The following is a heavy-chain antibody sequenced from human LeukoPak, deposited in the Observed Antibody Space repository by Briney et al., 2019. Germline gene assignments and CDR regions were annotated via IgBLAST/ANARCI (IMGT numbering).Heavy chain of an antibody. D-gene: IGHD5-12*01. CDR1: GGTFSSYA. Sequence: AASVKVSCKASGGTFSSYAISWVRQAPGQGLEWMGRIIPILGIANYAQKFQGRVTITADKSTSTAYMELSSLRSEDTAVYYCARDEGGYDSPFDYWGQGTLVTVSS. J-gene: IGHJ4*02. CDR2: IIPILGIA. V-gene: IGHV1-69*04. CDR3: ARDEGGYDSPFDY.